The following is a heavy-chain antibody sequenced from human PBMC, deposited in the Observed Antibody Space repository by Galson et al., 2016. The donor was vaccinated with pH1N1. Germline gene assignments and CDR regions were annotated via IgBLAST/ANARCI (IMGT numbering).Heavy chain of an antibody. CDR1: GYRFRDYY. CDR2: VDPKTGGT. J-gene: IGHJ4*01. Sequence: SVKVSCKASGYRFRDYYVHWVRQAPGHGLEWIGRVDPKTGGTKYGQKLQGRVTMTSDKSITTGYMELTRLKSDDTALYYCARGEGTAATGATDWGQGTLITVSS. CDR3: ARGEGTAATGATD. D-gene: IGHD6-13*01. V-gene: IGHV1-2*06.